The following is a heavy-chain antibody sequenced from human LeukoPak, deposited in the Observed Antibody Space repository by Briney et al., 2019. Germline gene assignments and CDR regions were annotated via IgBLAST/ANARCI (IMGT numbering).Heavy chain of an antibody. Sequence: GGSLRLSCAASGFTFSSYSMNWGRQAPGKGLEWVSSISSSSSYIYYADSVKGRFTISRDNAKNSLYLQMNSLRAEDTAVYYCARDGGLRYFDWLLERDDAFDIWGQGTMVTVSS. CDR3: ARDGGLRYFDWLLERDDAFDI. CDR1: GFTFSSYS. D-gene: IGHD3-9*01. J-gene: IGHJ3*02. CDR2: ISSSSSYI. V-gene: IGHV3-21*01.